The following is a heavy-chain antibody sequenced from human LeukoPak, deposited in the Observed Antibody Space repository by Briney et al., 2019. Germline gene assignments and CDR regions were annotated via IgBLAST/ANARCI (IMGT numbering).Heavy chain of an antibody. CDR3: ARGEITGTPVYY. J-gene: IGHJ4*02. V-gene: IGHV5-51*01. CDR2: IYPGDSDT. CDR1: GYRFTNYW. D-gene: IGHD1-7*01. Sequence: GESLKISCQGSGYRFTNYWIGWVRQMPGRGLECMGIIYPGDSDTRYSPSFQGQVTISADKSINTAYLQWSSLKASDTAMYYCARGEITGTPVYYWGQGTLVTVSS.